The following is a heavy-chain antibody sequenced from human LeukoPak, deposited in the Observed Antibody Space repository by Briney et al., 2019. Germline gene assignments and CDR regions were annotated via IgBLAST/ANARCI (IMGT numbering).Heavy chain of an antibody. D-gene: IGHD1-26*01. CDR1: GGSISSSSYY. V-gene: IGHV4-39*07. CDR3: ASLLQRYYGMDV. J-gene: IGHJ6*02. Sequence: SETLSLTCTVSGGSISSSSYYWGWIRQPPGKGLEWIGSIYYSGSTYYNPSLKSRVTISVDTSKNQFSLKLSSVTAADTAVYYCASLLQRYYGMDVWGQGTTVTVSS. CDR2: IYYSGST.